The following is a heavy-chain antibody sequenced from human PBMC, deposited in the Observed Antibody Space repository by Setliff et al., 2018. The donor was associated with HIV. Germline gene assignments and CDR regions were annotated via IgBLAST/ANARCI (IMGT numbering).Heavy chain of an antibody. J-gene: IGHJ4*02. CDR3: ATGGIPAFFDY. Sequence: ASVKVSCKASGYTFTDYYMHWVQQAPGKGLEWMGRVDPEDGETIYAEKFQGRVTITADTSTGTVYMELSSLRSEDTAVYYCATGGIPAFFDYWGQGTLVTVSS. CDR1: GYTFTDYY. V-gene: IGHV1-69-2*01. CDR2: VDPEDGET. D-gene: IGHD2-15*01.